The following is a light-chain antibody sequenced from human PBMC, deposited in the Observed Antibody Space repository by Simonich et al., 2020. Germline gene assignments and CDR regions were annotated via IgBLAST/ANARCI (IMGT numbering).Light chain of an antibody. CDR3: CSYAGSSTWV. Sequence: QSALTQPASVSGSPGQSITLSCTVTSSDVGGYNYFSWYQQNPGKAPKLIIYEGSKRPSGVSNRFSGSKSGNTASRTISGLQAEDEADYYCCSYAGSSTWVFGGGTKLTVL. V-gene: IGLV2-23*01. J-gene: IGLJ2*01. CDR1: SSDVGGYNY. CDR2: EGS.